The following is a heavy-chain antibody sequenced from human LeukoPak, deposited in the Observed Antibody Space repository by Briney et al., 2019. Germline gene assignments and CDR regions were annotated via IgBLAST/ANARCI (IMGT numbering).Heavy chain of an antibody. J-gene: IGHJ4*02. CDR1: GLSFSTYA. CDR2: ISYEGSNK. Sequence: GGSLRLSCAASGLSFSTYAMHWVRQAPGKGLEWVAFISYEGSNKYYTDSVKGRFTVSRDNSKNTLYLQMNTLRAEDTAVYRCAKDYGMGTYFGNWGQGALVAVSS. D-gene: IGHD1-7*01. V-gene: IGHV3-30*18. CDR3: AKDYGMGTYFGN.